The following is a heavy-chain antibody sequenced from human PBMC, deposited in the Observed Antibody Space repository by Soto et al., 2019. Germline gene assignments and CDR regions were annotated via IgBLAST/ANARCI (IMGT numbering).Heavy chain of an antibody. CDR1: GYTFSSYG. Sequence: QVQLVQSGAEVNKPGASVQISCKASGYTFSSYGISWVRQAPGQGLEWMGWVNIYNDKTTYAQKFQGRVTMNTDTSTSTVYLELRSLRSDDTAVYYCARERGGYSYGDYWGQGALVTVSS. D-gene: IGHD5-18*01. J-gene: IGHJ4*02. CDR3: ARERGGYSYGDY. V-gene: IGHV1-18*01. CDR2: VNIYNDKT.